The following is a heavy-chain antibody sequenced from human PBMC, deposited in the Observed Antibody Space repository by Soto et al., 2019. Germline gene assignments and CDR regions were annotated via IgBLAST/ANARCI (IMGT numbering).Heavy chain of an antibody. D-gene: IGHD3-22*01. Sequence: SETLSLTCTVSGGSISTDYWGWIRQPPGKRLEWIGYIYYSGSTNYNPSLKSRVTISVDTSKNQFSLQLSSVTAADTAVYYCVRCFSDPRGYSAPFHAWGQGTLVTVS. CDR3: VRCFSDPRGYSAPFHA. CDR2: IYYSGST. J-gene: IGHJ4*02. CDR1: GGSISTDY. V-gene: IGHV4-59*12.